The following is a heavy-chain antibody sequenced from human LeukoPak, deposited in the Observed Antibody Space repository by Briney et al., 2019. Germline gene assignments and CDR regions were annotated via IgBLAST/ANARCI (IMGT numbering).Heavy chain of an antibody. J-gene: IGHJ4*02. Sequence: GGSLRLSCAASGFIFSSYEMNWVRQAPGKGLEWVSYISSSGSTIYYADSVKGRFTISRDNAKNSLYLQMNSLRAEDTAVYYCAKDFSTVVRTPFDYWGQGTLVTVSS. CDR2: ISSSGSTI. D-gene: IGHD4-23*01. CDR3: AKDFSTVVRTPFDY. CDR1: GFIFSSYE. V-gene: IGHV3-48*03.